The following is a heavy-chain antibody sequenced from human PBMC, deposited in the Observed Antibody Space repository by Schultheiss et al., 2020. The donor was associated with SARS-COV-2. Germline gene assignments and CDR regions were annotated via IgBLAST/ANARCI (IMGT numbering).Heavy chain of an antibody. CDR2: IKQDGSEK. CDR1: GFTFSSYW. Sequence: GGSLRLSCAASGFTFSSYWMSWVRQAPGKGLEWVANIKQDGSEKYYVDSVKGRFTISRDNAKNSLYLQMNSLRAEDTAVYYCARAYDTTGYYYTHDYWGQGTLVTVSS. J-gene: IGHJ4*02. CDR3: ARAYDTTGYYYTHDY. D-gene: IGHD3-22*01. V-gene: IGHV3-7*03.